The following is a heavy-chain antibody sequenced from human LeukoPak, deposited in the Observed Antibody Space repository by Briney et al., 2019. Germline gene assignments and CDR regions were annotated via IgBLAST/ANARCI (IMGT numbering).Heavy chain of an antibody. CDR1: GFTFSNAW. J-gene: IGHJ4*02. CDR3: TTEESLYYDFWSGYYTRLGFDY. CDR2: IKSKTDGGTT. D-gene: IGHD3-3*01. V-gene: IGHV3-15*01. Sequence: KSGGSLRLSCAASGFTFSNAWMSWVRQAPGKGLEWVGRIKSKTDGGTTDYAAPVKGRFTISRDDSKNTLYLQMNSLKTEDTAVYYCTTEESLYYDFWSGYYTRLGFDYWGQGTLVTVSS.